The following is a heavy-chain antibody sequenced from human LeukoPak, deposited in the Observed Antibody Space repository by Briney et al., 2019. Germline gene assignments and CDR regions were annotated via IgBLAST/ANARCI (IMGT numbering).Heavy chain of an antibody. D-gene: IGHD6-19*01. CDR3: ARSGSGTRFDY. J-gene: IGHJ4*02. CDR2: IYPGDSDT. CDR1: GYSFTNYW. Sequence: GESLQISCQGSGYSFTNYWIAWVRQMPGKGLEWMGIIYPGDSDTRYSPSFQGQVTISADKSISTAYLQWSSLKASDTAMFYCARSGSGTRFDYWGQGTQVTVSS. V-gene: IGHV5-51*01.